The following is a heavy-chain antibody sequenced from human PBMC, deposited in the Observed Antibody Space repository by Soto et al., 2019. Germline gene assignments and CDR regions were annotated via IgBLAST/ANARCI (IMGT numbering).Heavy chain of an antibody. Sequence: GGSLRLSCAASGFTFSNAWMSWVRQAPGKGLEWVGRIKSRTDGGTTDYAAPVKGRFTISRDDSKNTLYLQMNSLKTEDTAVYYCTTDQDRGPSSSSCIDYWGQGTLVTVSS. J-gene: IGHJ4*02. V-gene: IGHV3-15*01. CDR3: TTDQDRGPSSSSCIDY. D-gene: IGHD6-13*01. CDR2: IKSRTDGGTT. CDR1: GFTFSNAW.